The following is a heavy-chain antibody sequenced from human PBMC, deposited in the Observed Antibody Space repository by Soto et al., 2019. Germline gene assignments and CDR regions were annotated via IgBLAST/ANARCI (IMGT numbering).Heavy chain of an antibody. Sequence: QVQLVQSGAEVKKPGSSVKVSCKASGGTFSSYAISWVRQAPGQGREWMGGIIPIFGTANYAQKFQGRVTIAADKSRSTAYMELSSLRSEDTAVYYCARDPARLRLTCFDYWGQGTLVTVSS. CDR1: GGTFSSYA. CDR2: IIPIFGTA. D-gene: IGHD4-17*01. J-gene: IGHJ4*02. V-gene: IGHV1-69*06. CDR3: ARDPARLRLTCFDY.